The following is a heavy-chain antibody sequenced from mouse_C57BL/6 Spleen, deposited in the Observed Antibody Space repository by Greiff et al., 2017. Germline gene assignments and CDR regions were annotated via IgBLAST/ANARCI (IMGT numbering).Heavy chain of an antibody. CDR2: INPSNGGT. D-gene: IGHD1-1*01. Sequence: QVQLQQPGTELVKPGASVKLSCKASGYTFTSYWMHWVKQRPGQGLEWIGNINPSNGGTNYNEKFKSKATLTVDQSSSTAYMQLSSLTSGDSAVYYCARNPGPDYGSSYVDYWGQGTTLTVSS. J-gene: IGHJ2*01. CDR1: GYTFTSYW. V-gene: IGHV1-53*01. CDR3: ARNPGPDYGSSYVDY.